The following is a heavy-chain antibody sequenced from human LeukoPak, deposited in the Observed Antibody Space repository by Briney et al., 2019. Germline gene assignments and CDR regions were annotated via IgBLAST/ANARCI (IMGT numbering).Heavy chain of an antibody. CDR2: IDWDDDK. CDR1: GFSLSTSRMC. D-gene: IGHD5-12*01. V-gene: IGHV2-70*01. CDR3: ARTRGYSGYDTVDY. J-gene: IGHJ4*02. Sequence: SGPTLVNPTQTLTLTCTFSGFSLSTSRMCVSWICQPPGKALEWLALIDWDDDKYYSTSLKTRLTISKDTSKNQVVLTMTNMDPVDTATYYCARTRGYSGYDTVDYWGQGALVTVSS.